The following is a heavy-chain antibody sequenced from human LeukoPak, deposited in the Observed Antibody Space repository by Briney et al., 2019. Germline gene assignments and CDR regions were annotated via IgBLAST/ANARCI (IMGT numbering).Heavy chain of an antibody. D-gene: IGHD2-2*01. CDR2: ISAYNGNT. V-gene: IGHV1-18*01. J-gene: IGHJ5*02. CDR1: GYTFTSYG. CDR3: ARAYRSSTGCYVDWFDP. Sequence: AASVKVSCTASGYTFTSYGISWVRQAPGQGLEWMGWISAYNGNTNYAQKLQGRVTMTTDTSTSTAYMELRSLRSDDTAVYYCARAYRSSTGCYVDWFDPWGQGTLVTVSS.